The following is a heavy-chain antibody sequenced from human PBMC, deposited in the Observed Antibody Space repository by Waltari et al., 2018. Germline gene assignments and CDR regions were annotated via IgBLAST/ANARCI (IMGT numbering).Heavy chain of an antibody. CDR2: IIPIFGTA. Sequence: QVQLVQSGAEVKKPGSSVKVSCKASVGPFSSYAISWVRQAPGQGPEWMGGIIPIFGTANYAQKCQGRVTITADESTSTAYMELSSLRSEDTAVYYCARNSKVTIFGVAHNWFDPWGQGTLVTVSS. CDR1: VGPFSSYA. J-gene: IGHJ5*02. D-gene: IGHD3-3*01. V-gene: IGHV1-69*01. CDR3: ARNSKVTIFGVAHNWFDP.